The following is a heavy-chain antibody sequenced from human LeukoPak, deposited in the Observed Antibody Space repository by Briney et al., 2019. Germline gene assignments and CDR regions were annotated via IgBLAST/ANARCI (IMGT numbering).Heavy chain of an antibody. CDR2: ISPSGGST. V-gene: IGHV1-46*01. CDR1: GYTFTSYG. D-gene: IGHD4-11*01. CDR3: ARWTTTYLDY. J-gene: IGHJ4*02. Sequence: GASVKVSCKASGYTFTSYGISWVRQAPGQGLEWMGIISPSGGSTNYAQKFQGRVTMTRDTSTSTVYMELSSLRSEDSAVYYCARWTTTYLDYWGQGTLVTVSS.